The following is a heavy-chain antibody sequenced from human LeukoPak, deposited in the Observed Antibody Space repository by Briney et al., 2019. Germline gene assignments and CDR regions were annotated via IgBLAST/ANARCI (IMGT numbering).Heavy chain of an antibody. CDR1: GFTFSNSA. CDR3: AKELRFCSGGTCYSVGFDI. Sequence: GGSLRLSCAASGFTFSNSAMSWVRQAPGKGPEWVSAISGGGGDTYYADSVKGRFTISRDNSKDTLYLQMNSLRAGDTAIYYCAKELRFCSGGTCYSVGFDIWGQGTMVTVSS. D-gene: IGHD2-15*01. J-gene: IGHJ3*02. V-gene: IGHV3-23*01. CDR2: ISGGGGDT.